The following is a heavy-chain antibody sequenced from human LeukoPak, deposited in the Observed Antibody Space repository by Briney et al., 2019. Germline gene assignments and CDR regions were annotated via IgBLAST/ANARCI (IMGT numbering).Heavy chain of an antibody. CDR1: GFTFSSYS. J-gene: IGHJ4*02. D-gene: IGHD6-19*01. CDR2: ISSSSSYI. V-gene: IGHV3-21*01. CDR3: AALSVSSGWYVPDDY. Sequence: PGGSLRLSCAASGFTFSSYSMNWVRQAPGKGREGVSSISSSSSYIYYADSVKGRFTISRDNAKNSLYLQMNSLRAEDTAVYYCAALSVSSGWYVPDDYWGQGTLVTVSS.